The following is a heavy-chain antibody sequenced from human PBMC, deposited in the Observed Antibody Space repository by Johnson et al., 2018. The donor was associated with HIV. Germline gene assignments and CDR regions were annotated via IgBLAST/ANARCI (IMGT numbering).Heavy chain of an antibody. CDR2: IESDDTT. Sequence: VQLVESGGGLVQPGGSLRLSCTASGFTFSNYCIHWVRRAPGKGLVWVSHIESDDTTAYADYVRGRFTISRDNAKNTVYLQMNSLRVEDTAVYYCVREDSMILPPYHEAFDIWGQGTMVTVSS. J-gene: IGHJ3*02. CDR1: GFTFSNYC. V-gene: IGHV3-74*01. D-gene: IGHD2-15*01. CDR3: VREDSMILPPYHEAFDI.